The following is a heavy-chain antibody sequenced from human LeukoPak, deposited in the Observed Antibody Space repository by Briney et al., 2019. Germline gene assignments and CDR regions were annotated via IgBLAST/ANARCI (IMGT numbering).Heavy chain of an antibody. Sequence: SETLSLTCAVYGGSFSGYYWSWIRQPPGKGLEWIGEINHSGSTNYNPSLKSRVTISVDTSKNQFSLNLSSVTAADTAVYYCARSISTAGYCSGDSCYFWFDPWGQGTLVTVSS. CDR3: ARSISTAGYCSGDSCYFWFDP. V-gene: IGHV4-34*01. J-gene: IGHJ5*02. CDR2: INHSGST. D-gene: IGHD2-15*01. CDR1: GGSFSGYY.